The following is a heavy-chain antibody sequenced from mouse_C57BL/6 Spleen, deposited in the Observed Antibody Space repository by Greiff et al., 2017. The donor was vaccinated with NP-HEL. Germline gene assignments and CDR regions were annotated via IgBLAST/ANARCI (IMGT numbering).Heavy chain of an antibody. D-gene: IGHD1-1*01. CDR3: AREDYYGSSSYAMDY. CDR2: INPSSGYT. J-gene: IGHJ4*01. Sequence: VQLQQSGAELARPGASVKMSCKASGYTFTSYTMHWVKQRPGPGLEWIGYINPSSGYTKYNQKFKDKATLTADKSSSTAYMQLSSLTSEDSAVYYCAREDYYGSSSYAMDYWGQGTSVTVSS. CDR1: GYTFTSYT. V-gene: IGHV1-4*01.